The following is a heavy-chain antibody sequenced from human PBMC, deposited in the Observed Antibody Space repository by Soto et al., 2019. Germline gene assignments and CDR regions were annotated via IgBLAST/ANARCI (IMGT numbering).Heavy chain of an antibody. V-gene: IGHV3-30*18. CDR3: AEEKGPNGVDP. J-gene: IGHJ5*02. CDR1: GFTFSSYG. CDR2: ISYDGSNK. Sequence: GGSLRLSCAASGFTFSSYGMHWVRQAPGKGLEWVAVISYDGSNKYYADSVKGRFTISRDNSKNTLYLQMNSLRAEDKAVYYCAEEKGPNGVDPWGQVTLVTVSS.